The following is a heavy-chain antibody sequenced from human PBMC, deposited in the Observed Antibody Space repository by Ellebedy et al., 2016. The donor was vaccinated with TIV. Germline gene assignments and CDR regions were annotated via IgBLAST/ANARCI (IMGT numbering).Heavy chain of an antibody. CDR3: SRDRIGPNWYTTLDY. D-gene: IGHD1-1*01. Sequence: GGSLRLSXAASGFSFSSYGLNWVRQAPGPGLAWLAYISDDSVTTHYANSVRGRFTISRDNAKTSVYLQVNSLRTDDSALYYCSRDRIGPNWYTTLDYWGRGTLVTVSS. J-gene: IGHJ4*02. V-gene: IGHV3-48*04. CDR1: GFSFSSYG. CDR2: ISDDSVTT.